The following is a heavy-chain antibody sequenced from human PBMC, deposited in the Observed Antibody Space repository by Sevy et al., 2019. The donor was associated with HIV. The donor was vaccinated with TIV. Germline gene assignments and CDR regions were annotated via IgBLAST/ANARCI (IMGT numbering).Heavy chain of an antibody. CDR3: ARAGFLEWPYNAMDV. J-gene: IGHJ6*02. CDR1: GYTFSDYG. CDR2: ISTYNANA. Sequence: ASVKVSCKSSGYTFSDYGISWVRQAPGQGLEWMGWISTYNANANYAQMFQGRVTMTTDTSTSTAYMELRSLRSDDTAVYYCARAGFLEWPYNAMDVWGQGTTVTVSS. D-gene: IGHD3-3*01. V-gene: IGHV1-18*01.